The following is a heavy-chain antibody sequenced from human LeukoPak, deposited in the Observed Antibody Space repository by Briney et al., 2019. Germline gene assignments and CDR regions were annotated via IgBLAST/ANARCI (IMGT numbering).Heavy chain of an antibody. J-gene: IGHJ4*02. CDR1: GFTFSSYA. V-gene: IGHV3-30-3*01. CDR2: ISYDGSNK. CDR3: ARDQEYSYAPFDY. D-gene: IGHD5-18*01. Sequence: GGSLRLSCAASGFTFSSYAMHWVRQAPGKGLEWVAVISYDGSNKYYADSVKGRFTISRDNSKNTLYLQMNSLRAEDTAVYYCARDQEYSYAPFDYGGKGTLVTVSS.